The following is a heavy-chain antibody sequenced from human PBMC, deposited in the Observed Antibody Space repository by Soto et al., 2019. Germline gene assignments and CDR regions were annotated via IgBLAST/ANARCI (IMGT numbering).Heavy chain of an antibody. CDR2: FHPGESDT. CDR3: ARHEATYYNFYGMDV. Sequence: PVESVTISCEIHGYSFTTYWITWVPQKPGKGLEWMGSFHPGESDTRYSPSFQGQVTISADRSLTTAYLQWSSLQAADTATYYCARHEATYYNFYGMDVWGQGTTVTVSS. CDR1: GYSFTTYW. D-gene: IGHD3-10*01. J-gene: IGHJ6*02. V-gene: IGHV5-51*01.